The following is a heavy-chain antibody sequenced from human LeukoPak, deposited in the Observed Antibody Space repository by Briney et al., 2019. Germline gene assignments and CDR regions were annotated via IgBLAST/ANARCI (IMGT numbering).Heavy chain of an antibody. CDR3: AKDGGYCSSTSCYPQGNAFDI. Sequence: GGSLRLSCAASGFTFSGSAMSWVRQAPGKGLEWVSAISGSGAATFYADSVKGRFTISRDNSKNTLYLQMNSLRAEDTAVYYCAKDGGYCSSTSCYPQGNAFDIWGQGTMVTVSS. CDR1: GFTFSGSA. CDR2: ISGSGAAT. J-gene: IGHJ3*02. D-gene: IGHD2-2*01. V-gene: IGHV3-23*01.